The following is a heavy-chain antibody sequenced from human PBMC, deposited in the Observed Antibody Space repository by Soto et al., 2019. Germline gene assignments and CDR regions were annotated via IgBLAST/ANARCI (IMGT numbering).Heavy chain of an antibody. D-gene: IGHD1-7*01. CDR3: AGSIAETTTYLDS. Sequence: SETLSLTCTVSGYSVTSAYYWGWIRQPPGKGLEWLGTLYHSGNTYYNPSLKSRLTISLDASRNHVSLKVRSVTAADTAIYFCAGSIAETTTYLDSWGQGSLATVSS. J-gene: IGHJ4*02. CDR2: LYHSGNT. CDR1: GYSVTSAYY. V-gene: IGHV4-38-2*02.